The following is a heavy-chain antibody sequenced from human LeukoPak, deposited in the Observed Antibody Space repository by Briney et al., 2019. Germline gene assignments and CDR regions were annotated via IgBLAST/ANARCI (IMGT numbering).Heavy chain of an antibody. CDR3: AKVAEVGATGYYYYMDV. CDR1: GLIFSKYW. CDR2: IGSDASIT. Sequence: GGSLRLSCAASGLIFSKYWMTWVRQAPGKGLEWVAVIGSDASITYYADSVKGRFTISRDNSKNTLYLQMNSLRAEDTAVYYCAKVAEVGATGYYYYMDVWGKGTTVTISS. V-gene: IGHV3-30*14. J-gene: IGHJ6*03. D-gene: IGHD1-26*01.